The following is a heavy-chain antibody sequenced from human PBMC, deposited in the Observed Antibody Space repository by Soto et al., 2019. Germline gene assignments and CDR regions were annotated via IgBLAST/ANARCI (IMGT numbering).Heavy chain of an antibody. J-gene: IGHJ4*02. D-gene: IGHD1-26*01. CDR2: TYFRSRRSKWYY. V-gene: IGHV6-1*01. Sequence: PSQTLSLTCALSGDSVSSNRDAWTWIRQSPSRGLEWLGRTYFRSRRSKWYYDYAPSVKSRITINADTSKNQISLQLNSVTREDTAVYYWARGASPVIDYWGQGTLVTVSS. CDR1: GDSVSSNRDA. CDR3: ARGASPVIDY.